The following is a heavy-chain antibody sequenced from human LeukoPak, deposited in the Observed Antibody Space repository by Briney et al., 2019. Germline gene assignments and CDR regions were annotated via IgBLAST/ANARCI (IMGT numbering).Heavy chain of an antibody. CDR2: IYYRGGT. CDR1: GDYSSDYY. Sequence: SETLSLTCIVSGDYSSDYYWSWIRQPPGKGLEWIGYIYYRGGTNYNPSLEWRVTISGDTSKNEFSLKLTSVTAADTAVYYCARGRLIVAPGVYYFEYWGQGTLVTVSS. CDR3: ARGRLIVAPGVYYFEY. J-gene: IGHJ4*02. V-gene: IGHV4-59*08. D-gene: IGHD5-12*01.